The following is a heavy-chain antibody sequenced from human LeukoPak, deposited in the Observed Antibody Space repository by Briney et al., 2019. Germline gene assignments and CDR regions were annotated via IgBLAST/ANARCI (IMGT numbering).Heavy chain of an antibody. CDR3: ARGPRITIFGVVIGQFRALDY. CDR2: INHSGST. CDR1: GGSFSGYY. V-gene: IGHV4-34*01. D-gene: IGHD3-3*01. Sequence: SETLSLTCAVYGGSFSGYYWSWIRQPPGKGLEWIGEINHSGSTNYNPSLKSRVTISIDTSKNQFSLKLSSMTAADTAVYYCARGPRITIFGVVIGQFRALDYWGQGTLVTVSS. J-gene: IGHJ4*02.